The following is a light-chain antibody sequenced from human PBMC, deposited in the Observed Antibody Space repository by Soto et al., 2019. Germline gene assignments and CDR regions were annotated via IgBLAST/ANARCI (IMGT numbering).Light chain of an antibody. V-gene: IGKV3-20*01. Sequence: EIVLTQSPGTLSLSPGERATLSCRASQSVSSSYLAWYQQKPGQAPRLLIYGASSRATGIPDRFSGSGSGTEFTLTISSLQPDDFATYYCQQYNSYSYTFGQGTKVDIK. CDR1: QSVSSSY. CDR3: QQYNSYSYT. CDR2: GAS. J-gene: IGKJ2*01.